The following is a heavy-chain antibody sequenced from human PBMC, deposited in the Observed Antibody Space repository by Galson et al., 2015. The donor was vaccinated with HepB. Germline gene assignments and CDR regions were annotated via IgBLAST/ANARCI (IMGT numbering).Heavy chain of an antibody. Sequence: SLRLSCAAPEFTFSNYAFHWVRQAPGKGLEWLSVIAFDGSNKYYADSVKGRFTISRDNSKNTLYLEMDSLRPEDTGVYYCARGSQLHYYGSGSPTFDPRGQGTLVTVSS. J-gene: IGHJ5*02. V-gene: IGHV3-30*04. CDR1: EFTFSNYA. CDR3: ARGSQLHYYGSGSPTFDP. D-gene: IGHD3-10*01. CDR2: IAFDGSNK.